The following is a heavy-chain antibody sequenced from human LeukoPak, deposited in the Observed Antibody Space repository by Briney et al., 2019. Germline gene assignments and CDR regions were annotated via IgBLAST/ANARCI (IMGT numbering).Heavy chain of an antibody. CDR1: XXXYX. J-gene: IGHJ3*02. CDR3: ARWVEYAFDI. V-gene: IGHV1-2*02. CDR2: INPNSGGT. Sequence: XXXYXMHWVRXAPGXGLEWMGWINPNSGGTNYAQKFQGRVTMTRDTSISTAYMELSRLRSDDTAVYYCARWVEYAFDIWGQGTMVTVSS. D-gene: IGHD3-3*01.